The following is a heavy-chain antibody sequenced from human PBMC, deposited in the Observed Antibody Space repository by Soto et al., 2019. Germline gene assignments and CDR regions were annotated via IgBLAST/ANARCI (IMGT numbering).Heavy chain of an antibody. CDR3: AKKVRVGATAYVEDNWFDP. CDR1: GFTFSIYA. Sequence: GGSLRLSCAASGFTFSIYAMNWVRQAPGKGLEWVSGISGSGGSTYYADSVKGRFAISRDNSKNTLYLQMNSLRAEDTAVYYCAKKVRVGATAYVEDNWFDPWGQGTLVTVSS. J-gene: IGHJ5*02. CDR2: ISGSGGST. V-gene: IGHV3-23*01. D-gene: IGHD1-26*01.